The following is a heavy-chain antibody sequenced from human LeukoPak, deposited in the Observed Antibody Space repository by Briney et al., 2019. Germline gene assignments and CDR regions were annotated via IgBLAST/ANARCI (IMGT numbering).Heavy chain of an antibody. CDR2: INHSGST. CDR3: ASLQEEEGY. CDR1: GGSFSGYY. Sequence: SETLSLTCTVYGGSFSGYYWSWIRQPPGEGLEWIGEINHSGSTNYNPSLKSRVTISVDTSKNQFSLKLSSVTAADTAVYYCASLQEEEGYWGQGTLVTVSS. V-gene: IGHV4-34*01. J-gene: IGHJ4*02. D-gene: IGHD4-11*01.